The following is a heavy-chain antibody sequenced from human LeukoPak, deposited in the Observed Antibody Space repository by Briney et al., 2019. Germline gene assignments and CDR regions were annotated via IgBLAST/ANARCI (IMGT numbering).Heavy chain of an antibody. V-gene: IGHV1-8*01. D-gene: IGHD3-10*02. CDR3: ARDMSPENSQIDY. J-gene: IGHJ4*02. CDR1: GYIFSSND. Sequence: GASVKVSCKASGYIFSSNDINWVRQAAGQGLEWMGWMNPNSGDTGYTQKFQGRVAMTRSTSITTAYMELSSLRSEDTAVYYCARDMSPENSQIDYWGQGTLVTVSS. CDR2: MNPNSGDT.